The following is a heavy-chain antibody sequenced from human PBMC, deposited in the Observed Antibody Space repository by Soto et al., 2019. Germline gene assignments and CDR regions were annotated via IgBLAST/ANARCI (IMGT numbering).Heavy chain of an antibody. CDR1: GYTFTSYY. D-gene: IGHD2-15*01. Sequence: GASVKVSCKASGYTFTSYYMHWVRQAPGQGLEWMGIINPSGGSTSYAQKFQGRVTMTRDTSTSTVYMELSSLRSEDTAVYYCAREGGEKGGGPRVIDYWVPGTLVTVSS. V-gene: IGHV1-46*01. CDR3: AREGGEKGGGPRVIDY. CDR2: INPSGGST. J-gene: IGHJ4*02.